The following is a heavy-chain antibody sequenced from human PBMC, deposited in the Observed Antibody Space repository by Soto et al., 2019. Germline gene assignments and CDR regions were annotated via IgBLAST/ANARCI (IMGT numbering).Heavy chain of an antibody. CDR3: AREQLVLNY. D-gene: IGHD6-6*01. CDR1: GFTFNNYA. Sequence: VGSLRLSCAASGFTFNNYALSWVRQAPGKGLEWVSAISGNGYTTHYADSVEGRFTISRDNSKNTLYLQMNSLRAEDTAVYFCAREQLVLNYWGQGTLVTVSS. J-gene: IGHJ4*02. CDR2: ISGNGYTT. V-gene: IGHV3-23*01.